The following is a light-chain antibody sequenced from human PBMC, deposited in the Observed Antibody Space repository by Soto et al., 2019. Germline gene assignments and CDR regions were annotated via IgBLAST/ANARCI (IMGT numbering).Light chain of an antibody. V-gene: IGKV1-12*01. CDR2: AAS. J-gene: IGKJ5*01. Sequence: DIQMTQSPSSVSASVGDRVTISCRASQDISNWLAWYQQKPGEAPKFLIYAASNLQSGVPSKFSVSGSGTDFTPTISSLQPEDFAVYYCQQARRFPITFGQGTRLEIK. CDR1: QDISNW. CDR3: QQARRFPIT.